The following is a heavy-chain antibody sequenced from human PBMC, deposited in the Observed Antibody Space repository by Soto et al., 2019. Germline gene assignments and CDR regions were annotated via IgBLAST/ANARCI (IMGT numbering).Heavy chain of an antibody. V-gene: IGHV5-51*01. D-gene: IGHD2-15*01. Sequence: PGESLKISCKGSGYSFNYYWIGWVRQMPGRGLEWMGVIYPGDSDTTYSPSFQGQVTLSVDKSISTAYLQWGSLKASDTAMYYCARQGRFCRGDTFKAQQYFELWGQGTLVTVSS. CDR2: IYPGDSDT. J-gene: IGHJ1*01. CDR3: ARQGRFCRGDTFKAQQYFEL. CDR1: GYSFNYYW.